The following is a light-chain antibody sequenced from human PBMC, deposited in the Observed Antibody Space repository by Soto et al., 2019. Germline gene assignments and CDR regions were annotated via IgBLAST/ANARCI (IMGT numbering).Light chain of an antibody. CDR2: GTS. CDR1: ENIFSY. V-gene: IGKV1-39*01. CDR3: QQSYSTPLT. J-gene: IGKJ4*01. Sequence: DIQMTQSPSSLSASVGDRVTVTCRASENIFSYVNWYQQKSGNAPKLLIFGTSSLHSGVPSGFSGSGSGRDFTLTISSLQPEDFATYYCQQSYSTPLTFGGGTKVEIK.